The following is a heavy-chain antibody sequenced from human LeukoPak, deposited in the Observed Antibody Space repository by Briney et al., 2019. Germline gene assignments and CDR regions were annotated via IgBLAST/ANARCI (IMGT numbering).Heavy chain of an antibody. J-gene: IGHJ3*02. CDR3: ARDFQGAFDI. V-gene: IGHV3-21*01. CDR2: ISSSSSYI. CDR1: GFTFSGYS. Sequence: PGGSLRLSCAASGFTFSGYSMNWVRQALGKGLEWVSSISSSSSYIYYADSVKGRFTISRDNAKNSLYLQMNSLRAEDTAVYYCARDFQGAFDIWGQGTMVTVSS.